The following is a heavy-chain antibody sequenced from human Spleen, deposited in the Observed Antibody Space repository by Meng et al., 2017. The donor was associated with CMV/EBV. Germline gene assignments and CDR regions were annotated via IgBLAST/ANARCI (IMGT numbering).Heavy chain of an antibody. V-gene: IGHV1-2*02. J-gene: IGHJ4*02. D-gene: IGHD7-27*01. CDR3: ARDPQVTGDLYFDY. Sequence: ASVKVSCKASGYTFTDYYIHWVRQAPGQGLEWMGWINPNSGGTNYVQKFQGRVTMTRDTSVSTAYMELSRLRSDDTAVYYCARDPQVTGDLYFDYWGQGTLVTVS. CDR2: INPNSGGT. CDR1: GYTFTDYY.